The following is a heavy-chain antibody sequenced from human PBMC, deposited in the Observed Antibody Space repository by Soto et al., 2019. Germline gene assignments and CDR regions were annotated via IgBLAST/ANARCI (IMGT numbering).Heavy chain of an antibody. J-gene: IGHJ4*02. D-gene: IGHD4-4*01. CDR3: ARDGGVYDYSPFDY. CDR1: GGTFSSYA. Sequence: QVQLVQSGAEVKKPGSSVKVSCKASGGTFSSYAISWVRQAPGQGLEWMGGIIPIFGTADYAQKFQGRVTITADESTSTADMELSSLRSEDTAVDYCARDGGVYDYSPFDYWGQGTLGTVSS. CDR2: IIPIFGTA. V-gene: IGHV1-69*12.